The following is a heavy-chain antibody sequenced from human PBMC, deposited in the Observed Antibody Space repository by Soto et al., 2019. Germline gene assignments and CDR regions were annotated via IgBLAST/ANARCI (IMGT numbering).Heavy chain of an antibody. CDR3: AKEYEYSSGWERIDY. CDR2: ISGSGVST. D-gene: IGHD6-19*01. CDR1: GFTFSSYA. Sequence: EVQLLESGGGLVQPGGSLRLSCAASGFTFSSYAMSWVRQAPGKGLEWVSAISGSGVSTYYADSVKGRFTISRDNSKNTLYLQMNSLRAEDTTVYYCAKEYEYSSGWERIDYWGQGTLVTVSS. V-gene: IGHV3-23*01. J-gene: IGHJ4*02.